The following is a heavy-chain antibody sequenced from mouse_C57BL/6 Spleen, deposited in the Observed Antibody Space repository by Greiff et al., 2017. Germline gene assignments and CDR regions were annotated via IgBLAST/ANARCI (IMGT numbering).Heavy chain of an antibody. D-gene: IGHD1-1*02. Sequence: EVKLVESGGGLVKPGGSLKLSCAASGFTFSDYGMHWVRQAPEKGLEWVAYISSGSSTIYYADTVKGRFTISRDNAKNTLFLQMTSLRSEDTAMYYCARTGGSAWFAYWGQGTLVTVSA. CDR1: GFTFSDYG. CDR3: ARTGGSAWFAY. CDR2: ISSGSSTI. V-gene: IGHV5-17*01. J-gene: IGHJ3*01.